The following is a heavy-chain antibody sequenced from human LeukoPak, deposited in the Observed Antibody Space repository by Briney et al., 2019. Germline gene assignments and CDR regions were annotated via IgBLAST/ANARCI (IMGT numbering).Heavy chain of an antibody. Sequence: GGSLRLSCAASGFTFSSYAMHWVRQAPGKGLEWVAVISYDGSNKYYADSVKGRFTISRDNSKNTLYLQMNSLRAEDTAVYYCARDEVGIAAASVDYWGQGTLVTVSS. V-gene: IGHV3-30-3*01. CDR2: ISYDGSNK. J-gene: IGHJ4*02. CDR1: GFTFSSYA. CDR3: ARDEVGIAAASVDY. D-gene: IGHD6-13*01.